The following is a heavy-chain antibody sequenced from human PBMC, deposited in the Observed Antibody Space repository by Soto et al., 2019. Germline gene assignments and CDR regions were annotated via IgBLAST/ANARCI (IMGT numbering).Heavy chain of an antibody. D-gene: IGHD2-8*01. CDR3: AKDFIANNGVWEPFDM. J-gene: IGHJ3*02. Sequence: EAQLLESGGGLVQPGGSLRLSCAASGFNFPAYTMNWVRQAPGKGLQWVSGLVGSGGDINYADSVRGRFTVSRDNSRNTLYLQMNSLRDEDTAIYYCAKDFIANNGVWEPFDMWGRGTKVTVSS. CDR2: LVGSGGDI. V-gene: IGHV3-23*01. CDR1: GFNFPAYT.